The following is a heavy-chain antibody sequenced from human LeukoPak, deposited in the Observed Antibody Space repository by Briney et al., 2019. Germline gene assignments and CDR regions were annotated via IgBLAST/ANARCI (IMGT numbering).Heavy chain of an antibody. Sequence: PSGTLSLTCAVSGGSISSSNWWSWVRQPPGKGLEGSGEIYHSGSTNYNPSLKSRVTISVDKSKNQFSLKPSSVTAADTAVYYCARVSDYYYYGMDVWGQGTTVTVSS. CDR3: ARVSDYYYYGMDV. V-gene: IGHV4-4*02. CDR2: IYHSGST. J-gene: IGHJ6*02. CDR1: GGSISSSNW.